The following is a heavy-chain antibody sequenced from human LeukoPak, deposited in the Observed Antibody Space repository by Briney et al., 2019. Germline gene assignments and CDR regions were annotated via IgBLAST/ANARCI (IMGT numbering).Heavy chain of an antibody. CDR3: AKGGATNWFDP. CDR2: INRDGSDT. J-gene: IGHJ5*02. V-gene: IGHV3-7*03. Sequence: GGSLRLSCAASAFTFSNYPMIWVRQAPGKGLEWVSNINRDGSDTYYVDSVKGRFTISRDNAKNTLYLQMNSLRAEDTAVYYCAKGGATNWFDPRGQGTLVTGSS. D-gene: IGHD3-16*01. CDR1: AFTFSNYP.